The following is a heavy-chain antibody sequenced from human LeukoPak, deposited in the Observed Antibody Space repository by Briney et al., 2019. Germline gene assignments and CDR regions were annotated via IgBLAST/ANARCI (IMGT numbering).Heavy chain of an antibody. Sequence: GGSLRLSCAASGFTFSSYAMSWVRQAPGKGLEWVSAISGSGGSTYHADSVKGRFTISRDNSKNTLYLQMNSLRAEDTAVYYCAKGNLWFGELLSSSNSHLDYWGQGTLVTVSS. CDR3: AKGNLWFGELLSSSNSHLDY. J-gene: IGHJ4*02. CDR2: ISGSGGST. V-gene: IGHV3-23*01. CDR1: GFTFSSYA. D-gene: IGHD3-10*01.